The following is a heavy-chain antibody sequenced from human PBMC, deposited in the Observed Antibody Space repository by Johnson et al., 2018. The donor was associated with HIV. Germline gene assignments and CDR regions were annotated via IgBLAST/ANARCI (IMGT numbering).Heavy chain of an antibody. CDR1: GFSFSDYY. J-gene: IGHJ3*02. CDR2: ISSSGSTI. V-gene: IGHV3-11*04. Sequence: QVQLVESGGGLVKPGGSLRLSCAASGFSFSDYYMSWIRQAPGKGPEWVSYISSSGSTIYYADSVKGRFTISRDNATNTLYLQMNSLRAEDTAVYYCVSPALGDYGEGAFDIWGQGTMVTVSS. D-gene: IGHD4-17*01. CDR3: VSPALGDYGEGAFDI.